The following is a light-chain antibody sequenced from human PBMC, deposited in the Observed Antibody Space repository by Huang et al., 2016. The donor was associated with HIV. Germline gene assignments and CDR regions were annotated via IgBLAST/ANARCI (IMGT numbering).Light chain of an antibody. Sequence: EIQMTQFPSSLSASVGDRVTITCRASKNINSYWNWYQQKPGKAPQLLIYGASSLESGVPSRVRGNGSVTEFTLSISSLQPEDLATYYCQQSYSAPRTFGQGTNLDLK. J-gene: IGKJ2*01. CDR2: GAS. CDR1: KNINSY. V-gene: IGKV1-39*01. CDR3: QQSYSAPRT.